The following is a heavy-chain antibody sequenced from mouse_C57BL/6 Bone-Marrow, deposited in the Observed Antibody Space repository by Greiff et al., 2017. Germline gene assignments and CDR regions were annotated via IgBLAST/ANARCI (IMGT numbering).Heavy chain of an antibody. V-gene: IGHV5-12*01. D-gene: IGHD1-1*01. CDR2: ISNGGGST. CDR1: GFTFSDYY. Sequence: EVKLVESGGGLVQPGGSLKLSCAASGFTFSDYYMYWVRQTPEKRLEWVAYISNGGGSTYYPDTVKGRFTISRDNAKNTLYLQMSRLKSEDTAMYYCARSAGSSYTWFVYWGQGTLVTVSA. CDR3: ARSAGSSYTWFVY. J-gene: IGHJ3*01.